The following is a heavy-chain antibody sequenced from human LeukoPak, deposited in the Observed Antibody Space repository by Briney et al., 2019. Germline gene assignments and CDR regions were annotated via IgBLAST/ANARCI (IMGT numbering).Heavy chain of an antibody. CDR1: GYTFTSYY. Sequence: ASVKVSCKASGYTFTSYYMHWVRQAPGQGLEWMGIINPSGGSTSYAQKFQGRVTMTRDTSTSTVYMELSSLRSEDTAVYYCAKDQKGFTMVRGVIGVSYFDYWGQGTLVTVSS. CDR2: INPSGGST. CDR3: AKDQKGFTMVRGVIGVSYFDY. D-gene: IGHD3-10*01. V-gene: IGHV1-46*01. J-gene: IGHJ4*02.